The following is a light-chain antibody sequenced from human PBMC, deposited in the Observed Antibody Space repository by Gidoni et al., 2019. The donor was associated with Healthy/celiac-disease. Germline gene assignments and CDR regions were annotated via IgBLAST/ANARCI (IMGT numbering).Light chain of an antibody. CDR3: QQYNNWPPYT. V-gene: IGKV3-15*01. CDR1: QSVNSN. J-gene: IGKJ2*01. Sequence: ELVMTQPPATLSVSPGERATLSCRASQSVNSNLAWYQQKPGQAPRLLIYGASTRATGIPARFSGSGSGTEFTLTISSLQSEDFAVYYCQQYNNWPPYTFGQGTKLEIK. CDR2: GAS.